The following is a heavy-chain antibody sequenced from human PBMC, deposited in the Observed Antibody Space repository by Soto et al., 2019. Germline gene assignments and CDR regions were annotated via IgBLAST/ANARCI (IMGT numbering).Heavy chain of an antibody. D-gene: IGHD3-10*01. V-gene: IGHV3-33*01. CDR1: GFTFSSYG. CDR3: ARDPFGELQWFYT. J-gene: IGHJ5*02. CDR2: IWYDGSNK. Sequence: QVQLVESGGGVVQPGRSLRLSCAASGFTFSSYGMHWVRQAPGKGLEWVAVIWYDGSNKYYADSVKGRFTISRDNSKNTLYLQMNSLRAEDTAVYYCARDPFGELQWFYTWGQGSLVTVSS.